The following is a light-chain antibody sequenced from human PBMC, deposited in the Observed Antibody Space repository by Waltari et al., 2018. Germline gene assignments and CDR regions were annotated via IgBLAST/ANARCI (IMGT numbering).Light chain of an antibody. Sequence: DIQMTQSPSSLSASVGDTVTITCRACQGISSYLAWYQQKPGKAPKPLIYYASNWESGVPSRFSGSGSGTEVTLTISSLQPEDFATLYCQQYNSATCTLGPGTKLDIK. CDR2: YAS. V-gene: IGKV1-16*01. J-gene: IGKJ3*01. CDR3: QQYNSATCT. CDR1: QGISSY.